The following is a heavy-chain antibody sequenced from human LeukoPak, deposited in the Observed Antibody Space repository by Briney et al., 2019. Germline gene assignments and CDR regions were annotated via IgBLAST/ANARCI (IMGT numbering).Heavy chain of an antibody. CDR3: ARVGYSYGYRWFDP. CDR2: IYSGGST. J-gene: IGHJ5*02. D-gene: IGHD5-18*01. CDR1: GFTVSSNY. V-gene: IGHV3-66*01. Sequence: GGSLRLSCAASGFTVSSNYMSWVRQAPGKGLEWVSVIYSGGSTYYADSVKGRFTISRDNSENTLYLQMNSLRAEDTAVYYCARVGYSYGYRWFDPWGQGTLVTVSS.